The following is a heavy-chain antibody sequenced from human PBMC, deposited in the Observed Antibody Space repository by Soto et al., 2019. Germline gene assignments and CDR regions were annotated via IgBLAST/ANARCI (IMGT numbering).Heavy chain of an antibody. CDR1: GDTFSTFA. J-gene: IGHJ6*02. CDR2: IIPIFGTP. Sequence: SVKVSCKASGDTFSTFAISWVRQAPGQGLECMGGIIPIFGTPDYAQHFPGRVTISADESTKTAYLELSSLRPEDTAVYYCARSPGITGTRASQYAMDVWGQGTTVTVSS. CDR3: ARSPGITGTRASQYAMDV. V-gene: IGHV1-69*13. D-gene: IGHD1-20*01.